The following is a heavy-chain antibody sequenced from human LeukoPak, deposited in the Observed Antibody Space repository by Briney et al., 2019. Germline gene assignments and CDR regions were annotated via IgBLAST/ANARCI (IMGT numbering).Heavy chain of an antibody. CDR2: INPSGGST. CDR3: ARDYFGTAMVNYFDY. J-gene: IGHJ4*02. V-gene: IGHV1-46*01. Sequence: ASVKVSCKASGYTFTSYYMHWVRQAPGQGLERMGIINPSGGSTSYAQKFQGRVTMTRDTSTSTVYMELSSLRSEDTAVYYCARDYFGTAMVNYFDYWGQGTLVTVSS. D-gene: IGHD5-18*01. CDR1: GYTFTSYY.